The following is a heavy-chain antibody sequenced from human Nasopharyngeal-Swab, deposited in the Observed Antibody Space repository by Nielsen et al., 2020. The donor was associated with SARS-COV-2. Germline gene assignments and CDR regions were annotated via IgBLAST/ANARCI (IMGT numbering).Heavy chain of an antibody. CDR2: ISGNGGST. Sequence: GESLKISCAASGFTFSSYAMSWVRQAPGKGLEWVSAISGNGGSTYYADSVKGRFTISRDNSKNTLYLQMNSLRAEDTAVYYCAKPVLLWFGEFSPLDAFDIWGQGTMVTVSS. CDR3: AKPVLLWFGEFSPLDAFDI. V-gene: IGHV3-23*01. D-gene: IGHD3-10*01. CDR1: GFTFSSYA. J-gene: IGHJ3*02.